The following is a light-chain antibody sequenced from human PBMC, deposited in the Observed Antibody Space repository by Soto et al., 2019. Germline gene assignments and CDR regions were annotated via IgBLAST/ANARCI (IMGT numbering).Light chain of an antibody. CDR3: QSYESRPSGYV. CDR1: SSNIGAGYD. V-gene: IGLV1-40*01. J-gene: IGLJ1*01. Sequence: QSVLTQPPSVSGAPGQSVTISCTGSSSNIGAGYDVHWYQHIPGTAPKLLIYGNNNRPLGVPDRFSGSKSVTSASLAITGLQAEDEADYYCQSYESRPSGYVFGTGTQLTVL. CDR2: GNN.